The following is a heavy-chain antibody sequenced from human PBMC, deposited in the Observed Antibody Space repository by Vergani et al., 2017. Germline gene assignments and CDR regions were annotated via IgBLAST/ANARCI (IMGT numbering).Heavy chain of an antibody. V-gene: IGHV3-48*04. CDR2: ISPSSYAM. J-gene: IGHJ4*02. Sequence: VQLVESGGGVVQPGGSLRLSCAASGFTFSASSMGWVRQAPGKGLEWVSYISPSSYAMYYADSVKGRFTISRDNDENSLYLEMTSLRAEDTAVYYCANPDYGDYVSDYWGQGTLVTVSS. CDR3: ANPDYGDYVSDY. CDR1: GFTFSASS. D-gene: IGHD4-17*01.